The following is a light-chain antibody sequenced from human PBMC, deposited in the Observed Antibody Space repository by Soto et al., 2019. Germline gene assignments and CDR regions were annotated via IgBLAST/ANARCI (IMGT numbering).Light chain of an antibody. CDR1: QRVTSGY. CDR2: GAS. Sequence: EIVMTQSPATLSVSPGERVTLSCWASQRVTSGYLAWYQQKPGQAPRLLIYGASSRATDIPDRFGGSGSGTDFTLTISRLEPEDFALYYCQQYLSLPVTFGQGTKLEI. CDR3: QQYLSLPVT. J-gene: IGKJ2*01. V-gene: IGKV3-20*01.